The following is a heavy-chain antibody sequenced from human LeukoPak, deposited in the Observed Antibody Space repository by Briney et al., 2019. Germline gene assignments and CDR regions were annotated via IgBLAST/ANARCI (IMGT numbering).Heavy chain of an antibody. D-gene: IGHD5-18*01. J-gene: IGHJ4*02. Sequence: GGSLRLSCAASGFTFSSCSMNWVRQAPGKGLEWVSYISSDCSTIYYADSVKGRFTISRGNAKNSLYLQMNSLRAEDTAVYYCARLSGYSYSEYYFDYWGQGTLVTVSS. V-gene: IGHV3-48*01. CDR3: ARLSGYSYSEYYFDY. CDR1: GFTFSSCS. CDR2: ISSDCSTI.